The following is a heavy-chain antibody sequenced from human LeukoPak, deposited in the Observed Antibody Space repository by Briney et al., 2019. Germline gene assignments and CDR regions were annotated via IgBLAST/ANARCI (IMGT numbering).Heavy chain of an antibody. CDR2: ISGSGAGT. D-gene: IGHD6-25*01. CDR3: ANDPAFDY. V-gene: IGHV3-23*01. Sequence: GGSLRLSCAASGFTFSSYAMSWVRQAPGKGLEWVSGISGSGAGTYYADSVKGRFTISRDSSKNTLYLQMNSLRAEDTAVYYCANDPAFDYWGQGTLVTVSS. CDR1: GFTFSSYA. J-gene: IGHJ4*02.